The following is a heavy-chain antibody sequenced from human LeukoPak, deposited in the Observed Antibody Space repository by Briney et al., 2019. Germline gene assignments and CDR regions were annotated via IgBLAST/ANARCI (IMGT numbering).Heavy chain of an antibody. D-gene: IGHD4-17*01. CDR2: ITNSSSTI. CDR1: GFTVSSNY. V-gene: IGHV3-48*04. J-gene: IGHJ4*02. CDR3: ARANTVTTFSEF. Sequence: GGSLRLSCAASGFTVSSNYMSWVRQAPGKGLEWVSYITNSSSTIYYADSVKGRFTISRDNAKNSLYLQMNSLRAEDTAVYYCARANTVTTFSEFWGQGTLVTVSS.